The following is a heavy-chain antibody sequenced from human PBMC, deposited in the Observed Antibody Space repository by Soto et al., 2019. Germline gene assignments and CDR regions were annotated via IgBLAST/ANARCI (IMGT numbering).Heavy chain of an antibody. D-gene: IGHD3-10*01. V-gene: IGHV4-4*02. J-gene: IGHJ4*02. CDR1: AGSISSSSW. CDR3: ARRGDGSGSLDY. CDR2: IYHSGST. Sequence: QVQLQESGPGLVKPSGTLSLTCAVSAGSISSSSWWSWVRQPPGKGLVWIGEIYHSGSTTYSPSLKSPVTISVDKSKNQFSLKLSSVTAADTAVYYCARRGDGSGSLDYWGRGTLVTVSS.